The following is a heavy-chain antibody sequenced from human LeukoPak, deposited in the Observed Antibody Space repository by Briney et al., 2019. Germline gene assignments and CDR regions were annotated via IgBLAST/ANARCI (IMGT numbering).Heavy chain of an antibody. D-gene: IGHD1-26*01. CDR2: IYTTGST. Sequence: SETLSLTCTVSGGSISSYYWNWIRQPAGKGLEWIGRIYTTGSTDYNPSLKSRVTVSVEKSENHFSLRLSSVTAADTAVYYCAREGGGSYPGFLDSWGQGTLVTVSS. CDR1: GGSISSYY. V-gene: IGHV4-4*07. J-gene: IGHJ4*02. CDR3: AREGGGSYPGFLDS.